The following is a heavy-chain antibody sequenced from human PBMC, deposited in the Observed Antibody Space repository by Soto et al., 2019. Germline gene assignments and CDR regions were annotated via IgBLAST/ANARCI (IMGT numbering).Heavy chain of an antibody. CDR1: GFTFSSCT. CDR2: ISPSSGHI. CDR3: SGCSGGACHKNYGMDV. Sequence: EVHLVESGGGLVKPGGSLRLSCAVSGFTFSSCTMNWVRQAPGKGLEWVSSISPSSGHIYYADSVKGRFTISRDNAKNSLFLQMNSLRGEETDVYDCSGCSGGACHKNYGMDVWGQGTTVTVSS. J-gene: IGHJ6*02. V-gene: IGHV3-21*04. D-gene: IGHD2-15*01.